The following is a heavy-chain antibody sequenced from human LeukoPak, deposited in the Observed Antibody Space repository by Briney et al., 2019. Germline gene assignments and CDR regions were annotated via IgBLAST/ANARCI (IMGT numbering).Heavy chain of an antibody. CDR3: ARARGTTVTRYYYYYGMDV. CDR2: IYSGGST. Sequence: PGGSLRLSCAASGFTVSSNYMSWVRQAPGKGLEWVSVIYSGGSTYYADSVKGRFTISRDNSKNTLYLQMNSLRAEDTAVYYCARARGTTVTRYYYYYGMDVWGQGTTVTVSS. CDR1: GFTVSSNY. J-gene: IGHJ6*02. D-gene: IGHD4-11*01. V-gene: IGHV3-66*01.